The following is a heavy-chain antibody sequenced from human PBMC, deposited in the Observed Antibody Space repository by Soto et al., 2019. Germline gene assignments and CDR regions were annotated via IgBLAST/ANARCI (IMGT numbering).Heavy chain of an antibody. V-gene: IGHV1-46*01. Sequence: ASVKVSCKASGYTFTSYYMHWVRQAPGQGLEWMGIINPSGGSTSYAQKFQGRVTMTRDTSTSTVYMELSSLRSEDMAVYYCARGRGIVVVVAALGPWGQGTLVTVSS. CDR3: ARGRGIVVVVAALGP. D-gene: IGHD2-15*01. CDR2: INPSGGST. CDR1: GYTFTSYY. J-gene: IGHJ5*02.